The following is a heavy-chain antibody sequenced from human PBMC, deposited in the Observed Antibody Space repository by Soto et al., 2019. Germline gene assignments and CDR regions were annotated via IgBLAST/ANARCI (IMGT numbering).Heavy chain of an antibody. Sequence: PGGSLRLACVASGFIFKNYAMTWVRQGPGKGPEWVSAISGDGGGTYFADSVKGRFAISRDTSQSTLYLQMNSLRADATAMYYCARWSYLDYWGQGTRVTV. CDR1: GFIFKNYA. V-gene: IGHV3-23*01. CDR2: ISGDGGGT. J-gene: IGHJ4*02. D-gene: IGHD3-3*01. CDR3: ARWSYLDY.